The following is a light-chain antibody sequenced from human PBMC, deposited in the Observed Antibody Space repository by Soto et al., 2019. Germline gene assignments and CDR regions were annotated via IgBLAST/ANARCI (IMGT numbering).Light chain of an antibody. CDR2: EVS. Sequence: QSALTQPASVSGSPGQSITISCTGTSSDVGNYKYVPWYQQYPGKAPKLMIYEVSNRPSGVSNRFSGSKSGNTASLTISGLQAEDETDYYCFSYTSSGTYVFGTGTKVTVL. J-gene: IGLJ1*01. CDR1: SSDVGNYKY. V-gene: IGLV2-14*01. CDR3: FSYTSSGTYV.